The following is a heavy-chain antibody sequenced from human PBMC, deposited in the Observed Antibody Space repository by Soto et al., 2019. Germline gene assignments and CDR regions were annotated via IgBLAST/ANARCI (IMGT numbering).Heavy chain of an antibody. CDR3: ARRGGYHPDVFDI. D-gene: IGHD5-12*01. V-gene: IGHV3-74*01. Sequence: EVQLVESGGGLVQPGGSLRLSCAASGFSFSVYWMHWVRQAPGKGLVWVSHINRDGTTTSYADSVKGRFTISRDNAKNTLYLQMNSLRAEDTAVYYCARRGGYHPDVFDIWGQGTMVTVSS. J-gene: IGHJ3*02. CDR1: GFSFSVYW. CDR2: INRDGTTT.